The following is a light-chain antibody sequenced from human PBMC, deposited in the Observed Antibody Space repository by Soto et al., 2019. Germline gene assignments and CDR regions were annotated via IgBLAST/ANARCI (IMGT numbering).Light chain of an antibody. V-gene: IGKV3D-20*02. CDR1: QSVSSSY. CDR3: QQRVNWLT. J-gene: IGKJ4*01. CDR2: DAS. Sequence: EIVLTQSPGTLSFSPGERATLSCRASQSVSSSYLAWYQQKPGQAPRLLIYDASNRATGIPARFSGSGSGTDFTLTISSLEPEDFAVYYCQQRVNWLTFGGGTKVDIK.